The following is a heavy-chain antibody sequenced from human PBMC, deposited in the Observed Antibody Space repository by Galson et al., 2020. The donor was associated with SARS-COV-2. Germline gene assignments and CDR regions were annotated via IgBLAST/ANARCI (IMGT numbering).Heavy chain of an antibody. Sequence: GESLKISCKGSGYIFTTYWIGRVRQMPGKGLEWMGIIYPDDSDTRYSPSVQGQVTISVDESTTTAYLQWSSLKASDTAMYYCAISYSGYAFDYWGPGALVTVSS. D-gene: IGHD5-12*01. CDR3: AISYSGYAFDY. CDR1: GYIFTTYW. V-gene: IGHV5-51*01. J-gene: IGHJ4*02. CDR2: IYPDDSDT.